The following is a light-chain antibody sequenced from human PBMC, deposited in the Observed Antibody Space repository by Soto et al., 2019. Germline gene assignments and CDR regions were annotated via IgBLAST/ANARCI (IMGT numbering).Light chain of an antibody. Sequence: AIRMTQSPSSLSASTGDRVTITCRASQGISSYLAWYQQKPGKAPKLLIYAASTLESGVPSRFIGSGSETDFTLTLSCLQSEDFATYYCQQYYSYPLTFGGGTKLEIK. CDR1: QGISSY. J-gene: IGKJ4*01. CDR2: AAS. V-gene: IGKV1-8*01. CDR3: QQYYSYPLT.